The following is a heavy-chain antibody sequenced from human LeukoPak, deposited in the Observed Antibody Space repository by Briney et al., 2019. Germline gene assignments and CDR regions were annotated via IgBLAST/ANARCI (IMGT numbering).Heavy chain of an antibody. CDR3: ARGRRAYGSTGVSWWFDP. J-gene: IGHJ5*02. D-gene: IGHD3-10*01. CDR1: GGSFSGYY. Sequence: SETLSLTCAVYGGSFSGYYWSWIRQPPGKGLEWIGEINHSGSTNYNPSLKSRVTISVDTSKNQFSLKLSSVTAADTAVYFCARGRRAYGSTGVSWWFDPWGQGTLVTVSS. CDR2: INHSGST. V-gene: IGHV4-34*01.